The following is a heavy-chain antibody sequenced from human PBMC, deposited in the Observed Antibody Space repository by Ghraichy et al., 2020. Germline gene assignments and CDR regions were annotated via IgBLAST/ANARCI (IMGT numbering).Heavy chain of an antibody. CDR2: TYHSGST. CDR3: ARDSGFGVFYFDP. V-gene: IGHV4-38-2*02. D-gene: IGHD3-10*01. J-gene: IGHJ4*02. CDR1: GYSISSGYY. Sequence: SETLSLTCTVSGYSISSGYYWGWIRQPPGKGLEWIASTYHSGSTSYNPSLKSRVTISVDTSKNQFSLNLNSVTAADTAVYYCARDSGFGVFYFDPWRPGTLITVSS.